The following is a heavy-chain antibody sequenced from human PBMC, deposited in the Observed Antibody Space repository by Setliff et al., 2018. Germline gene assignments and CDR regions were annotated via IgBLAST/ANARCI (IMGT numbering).Heavy chain of an antibody. CDR3: VKGYCSGGSCYLGAFDI. D-gene: IGHD2-15*01. Sequence: LRLSCAASGFTFDDYGMSWVRQAPGKGLEWVSTINWNGGSTYYADSVKGRFTISRDNSKNTLYLQMSSLRAEDTAVYYCVKGYCSGGSCYLGAFDIWGQGTMVTVSS. CDR1: GFTFDDYG. V-gene: IGHV3-20*04. CDR2: INWNGGST. J-gene: IGHJ3*02.